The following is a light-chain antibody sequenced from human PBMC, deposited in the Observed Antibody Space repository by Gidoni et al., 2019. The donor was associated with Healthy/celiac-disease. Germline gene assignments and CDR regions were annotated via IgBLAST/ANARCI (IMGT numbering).Light chain of an antibody. J-gene: IGLJ2*01. CDR1: SSDVGGYNY. Sequence: QSALPQPASVSGSPGQSITISCTGTSSDVGGYNYVSWYQQHPGKAPKLMIYEVSNRPSGVSNRFSGSKSGNTASLTISGLQAEDEADYYCSSYTSSSTLLRIGGGTKLTVL. V-gene: IGLV2-14*01. CDR3: SSYTSSSTLLR. CDR2: EVS.